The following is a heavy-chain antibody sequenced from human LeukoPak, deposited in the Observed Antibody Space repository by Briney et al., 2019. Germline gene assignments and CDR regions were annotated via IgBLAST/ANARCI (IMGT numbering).Heavy chain of an antibody. CDR2: IYTSGST. D-gene: IGHD3-3*01. V-gene: IGHV4-59*10. CDR1: GGSFSGYY. Sequence: SETLSLTCAVYGGSFSGYYWSWIRQPAGKGLEWIGRIYTSGSTNYNSSLKSRVTMSVDTSKNQFSLKLSSVTAADTAVYYCARVSGLETIFGAITTMGWFDPWGQGTLVTVSS. CDR3: ARVSGLETIFGAITTMGWFDP. J-gene: IGHJ5*02.